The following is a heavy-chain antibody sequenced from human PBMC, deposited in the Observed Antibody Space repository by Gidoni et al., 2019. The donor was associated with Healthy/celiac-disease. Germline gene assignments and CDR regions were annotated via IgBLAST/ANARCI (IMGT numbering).Heavy chain of an antibody. CDR2: IRYDGSNK. J-gene: IGHJ6*02. CDR3: AKGPDSWAMVYYYYGMDV. D-gene: IGHD5-18*01. V-gene: IGHV3-30*02. Sequence: QVPLVESGGGVLQPGGSLRLSCASSVVTLCRYRLHWVRQAPGKGLEGVAFIRYDGSNKYYADSVKGRFTISRDNSKNTLYLQMNSLRAEDTAVYYCAKGPDSWAMVYYYYGMDVWGQGTTVTVSS. CDR1: VVTLCRYR.